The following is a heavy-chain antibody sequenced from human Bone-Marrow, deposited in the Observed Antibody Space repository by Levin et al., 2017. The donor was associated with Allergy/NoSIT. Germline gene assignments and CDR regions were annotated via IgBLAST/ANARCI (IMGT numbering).Heavy chain of an antibody. CDR2: INPNSGGT. CDR1: GYTFTGYY. CDR3: AREGGYCSSTSCLTFDY. D-gene: IGHD2-2*01. V-gene: IGHV1-2*06. J-gene: IGHJ4*02. Sequence: AASVKVSCKASGYTFTGYYMHWVRQAPGQGLEWMGRINPNSGGTNYAQKFQGRVTMTRDTSISTAYMELSRLRSDDTAVYYCAREGGYCSSTSCLTFDYWGQGTLVTVSS.